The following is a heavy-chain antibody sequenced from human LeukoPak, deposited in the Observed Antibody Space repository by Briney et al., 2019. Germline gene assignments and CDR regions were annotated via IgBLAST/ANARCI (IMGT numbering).Heavy chain of an antibody. CDR1: GFTFNRNA. CDR2: IGGSGDKT. V-gene: IGHV3-23*01. D-gene: IGHD6-19*01. Sequence: PGGSLRLSCAASGFTFNRNAISWVRQAPGKGLEWVSTIGGSGDKTFYADSVKGRFTISRDNSKNMLHLQMSSLTGEDTALYYCVRRGDASSGWGDHDHWGQGALVTVSS. CDR3: VRRGDASSGWGDHDH. J-gene: IGHJ4*02.